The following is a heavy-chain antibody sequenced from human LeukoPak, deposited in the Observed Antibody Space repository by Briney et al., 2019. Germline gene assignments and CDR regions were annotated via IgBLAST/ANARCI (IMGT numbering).Heavy chain of an antibody. D-gene: IGHD6-13*01. CDR2: IKQDGSEK. V-gene: IGHV3-7*01. CDR1: GFTFSSYR. J-gene: IGHJ4*02. Sequence: GGSLRLSCAASGFTFSSYRMSWVRQAPGKGLEWVANIKQDGSEKYYVDSVKGRFTISRDNAKNSLYLQMNSLRAEDTAVYYCARTGQFTIAAAGSYWGQGTLVTVSS. CDR3: ARTGQFTIAAAGSY.